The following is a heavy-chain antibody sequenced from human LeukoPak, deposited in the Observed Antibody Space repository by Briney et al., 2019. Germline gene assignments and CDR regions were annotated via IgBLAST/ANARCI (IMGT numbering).Heavy chain of an antibody. CDR1: GGSISSYY. Sequence: SETLSLTCTVSGGSISSYYWSWIRQPPGKGLEWIGYIYSSGSTNYNPSLKSRVTMSVDTSKNQFSLKLSSVTAADTAVYYCARDRVPAFFDYWGQGTLVTVSS. D-gene: IGHD2-2*01. CDR2: IYSSGST. V-gene: IGHV4-59*12. J-gene: IGHJ4*02. CDR3: ARDRVPAFFDY.